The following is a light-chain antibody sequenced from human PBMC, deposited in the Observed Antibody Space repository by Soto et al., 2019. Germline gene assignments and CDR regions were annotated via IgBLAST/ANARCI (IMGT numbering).Light chain of an antibody. Sequence: LSMSPGTLSLSKRERATLSCRASQSVSSSYLAWYQQKPGQAPRLLIYGASSRATGIPDRFSGSGSGTDFTLTISRLEPEDFAVYYCQQYGNFPYTFGQGTRLEIK. V-gene: IGKV3-20*01. J-gene: IGKJ5*01. CDR1: QSVSSSY. CDR2: GAS. CDR3: QQYGNFPYT.